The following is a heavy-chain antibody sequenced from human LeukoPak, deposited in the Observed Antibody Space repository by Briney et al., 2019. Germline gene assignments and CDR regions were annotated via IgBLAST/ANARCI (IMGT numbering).Heavy chain of an antibody. Sequence: GGALLLSFAVSGIALSNYGMRWGLRAPGKGGEGGAGIKGSGGSTNYTDSVKGGFTISRDKPKNTPFLQMKSLRAEDTAVYFRAKRGVVIRVILVGFHKEAYYFDSWGQGALVTVSS. J-gene: IGHJ4*02. D-gene: IGHD3-22*01. CDR1: GIALSNYG. CDR3: AKRGVVIRVILVGFHKEAYYFDS. CDR2: IKGSGGST. V-gene: IGHV3-23*01.